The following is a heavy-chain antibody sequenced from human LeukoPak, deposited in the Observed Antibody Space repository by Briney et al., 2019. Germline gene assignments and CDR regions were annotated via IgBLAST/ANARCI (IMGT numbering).Heavy chain of an antibody. CDR2: INPDSGDT. J-gene: IGHJ4*02. CDR3: ARGQYYKILTGSFQY. D-gene: IGHD3-9*01. V-gene: IGHV1-2*02. CDR1: GGTFTDYY. Sequence: VASVKVSCKASGGTFTDYYLHWVRQAPGQGLESLGWINPDSGDTNFAQDFQGRVSMTRDTSISTAYLELSRLTSDDTAYYYCARGQYYKILTGSFQYWGQGTLVTVSS.